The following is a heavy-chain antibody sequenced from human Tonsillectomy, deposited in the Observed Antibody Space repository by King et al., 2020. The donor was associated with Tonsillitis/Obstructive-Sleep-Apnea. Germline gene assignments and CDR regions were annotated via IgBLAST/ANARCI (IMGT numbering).Heavy chain of an antibody. CDR1: GGSISSGGYY. D-gene: IGHD2-2*01. CDR3: ARGSSTDFYY. CDR2: IFYSGTH. J-gene: IGHJ4*02. V-gene: IGHV4-31*03. Sequence: QLQESGPGLVKPSQTLSLTCTVSGGSISSGGYYWSWVRQYPGKGLEWIGYIFYSGTHNYNPSLQSRVSMSIDTTKNQFSLMLTSVTAADTAVYYCARGSSTDFYYWGRGTLVTVSS.